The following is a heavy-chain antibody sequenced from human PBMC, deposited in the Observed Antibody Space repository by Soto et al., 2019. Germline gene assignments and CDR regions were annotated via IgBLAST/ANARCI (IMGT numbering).Heavy chain of an antibody. V-gene: IGHV4-59*11. J-gene: IGHJ3*02. CDR3: ARGNDWKSSSLDI. Sequence: QVQLQESGPGLVKPSETLSLTCTVAGGSLPDHYWNWFRQSPGWVLQWIGYVYYSVATSYNPSLTSRATMTLYTSKNQFSLTSRSVTAADTAGYFCARGNDWKSSSLDIWGQGTMVSVSS. CDR2: VYYSVAT. CDR1: GGSLPDHY. D-gene: IGHD2-21*01.